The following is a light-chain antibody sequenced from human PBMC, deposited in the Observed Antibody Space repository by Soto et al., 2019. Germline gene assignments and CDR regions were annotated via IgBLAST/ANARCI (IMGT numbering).Light chain of an antibody. CDR1: QSVSSTY. CDR3: QQYGSAPIT. CDR2: GAT. V-gene: IGKV3-20*01. J-gene: IGKJ4*01. Sequence: EIVLTQSPGTLSLSPGERVTLSCRASQSVSSTYLGWYQQKPGQAPRLLIYGATTRATGIPDRFSGSGSGTDFTLTISRLEPEDLAVYYCQQYGSAPITFGGATKVEIK.